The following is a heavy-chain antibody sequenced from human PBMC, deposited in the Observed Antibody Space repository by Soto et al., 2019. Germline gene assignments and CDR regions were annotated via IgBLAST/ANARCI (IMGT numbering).Heavy chain of an antibody. CDR1: GFTFSSYA. CDR3: AKDWEGGYYDSSGYYHFDY. J-gene: IGHJ4*02. CDR2: ISGSGGST. Sequence: GGSLRLSCAASGFTFSSYAMSWVRQAPGKGLEWVSAISGSGGSTYYADSVKGRFTISRDNSKNTRYLQMNSLRAEDTAVYYCAKDWEGGYYDSSGYYHFDYWGQGTLVTVSS. D-gene: IGHD3-22*01. V-gene: IGHV3-23*01.